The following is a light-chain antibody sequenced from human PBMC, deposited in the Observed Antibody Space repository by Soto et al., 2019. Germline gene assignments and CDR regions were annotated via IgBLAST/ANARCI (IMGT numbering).Light chain of an antibody. Sequence: QSVLTQPPSASGTPGQRVTISCSGSSSNIGTNTVSWYQHLPGTAPKLLIYNNNPRPSGVPDRFSGSKSGTSASLAISGLQAEDEADYYCAAWDDSLSGHFVFGTGTKLTVL. V-gene: IGLV1-44*01. J-gene: IGLJ1*01. CDR2: NNN. CDR3: AAWDDSLSGHFV. CDR1: SSNIGTNT.